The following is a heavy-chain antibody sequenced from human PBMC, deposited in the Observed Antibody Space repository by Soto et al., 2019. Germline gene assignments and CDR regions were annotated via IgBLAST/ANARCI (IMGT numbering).Heavy chain of an antibody. D-gene: IGHD1-1*01. CDR1: GGSISPYY. J-gene: IGHJ4*02. V-gene: IGHV4-59*01. CDR2: IYYSGST. Sequence: SETLSLTCTVSGGSISPYYWSWIRQPPGRGLEWIGYIYYSGSTNYAPSLRNRVTISVDTSKTQFSLKLTSVTAADTAVYYCARAKLRQIAWTFEYWGQGTLVTVSS. CDR3: ARAKLRQIAWTFEY.